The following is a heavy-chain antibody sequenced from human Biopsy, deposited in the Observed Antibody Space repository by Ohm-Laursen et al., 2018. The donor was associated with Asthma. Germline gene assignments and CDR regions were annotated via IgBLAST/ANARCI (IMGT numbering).Heavy chain of an antibody. J-gene: IGHJ4*02. D-gene: IGHD3-22*01. CDR1: GFAVSRDH. V-gene: IGHV3-53*01. CDR3: ARGDSSNWSHYYFDY. Sequence: SLRPSCAASGFAVSRDHMLWVRQAPRKGLEWVSVIYSGGTSHTADSVRGRFTISRDYSKNTLYLQMHSLRAEDTAVYYCARGDSSNWSHYYFDYWGQGTLVTVSS. CDR2: IYSGGTS.